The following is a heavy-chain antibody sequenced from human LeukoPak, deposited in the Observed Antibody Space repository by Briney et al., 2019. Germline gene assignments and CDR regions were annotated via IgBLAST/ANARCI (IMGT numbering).Heavy chain of an antibody. CDR3: ARIRSSVADAFDF. V-gene: IGHV4-59*01. CDR1: GGSISSYY. CDR2: IYYSGYT. Sequence: KTSETLSLTCTVSGGSISSYYWTWIRQPPGKGLEWIGYIYYSGYTDYRPSLKSRVTIPVDMSKNQFSLRLSSVTAADTAVYYCARIRSSVADAFDFWGQGTLVTVSS. D-gene: IGHD6-19*01. J-gene: IGHJ3*01.